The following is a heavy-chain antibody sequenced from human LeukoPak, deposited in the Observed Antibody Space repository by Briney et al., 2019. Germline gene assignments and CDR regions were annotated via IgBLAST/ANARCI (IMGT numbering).Heavy chain of an antibody. Sequence: SETLSLTCSVSGASMTTYYWSWIRQPAGKGLEYIGRIIASGSASYNIALKSRVTMTIDTSQHQFSLRLKSVTAADTALYFCARGVRVNGINPFYYCDLWGQGSLVTVPS. V-gene: IGHV4-4*07. CDR3: ARGVRVNGINPFYYCDL. D-gene: IGHD2-21*01. J-gene: IGHJ4*02. CDR2: IIASGSA. CDR1: GASMTTYY.